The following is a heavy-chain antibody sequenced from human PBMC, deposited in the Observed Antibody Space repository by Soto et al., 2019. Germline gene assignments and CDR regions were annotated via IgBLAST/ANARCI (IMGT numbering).Heavy chain of an antibody. V-gene: IGHV4-39*01. CDR3: SWGYGVVMDAFDL. CDR1: GGSISSGSYF. Sequence: SETLSHTYTVSGGSISSGSYFWGRIRHPPGKGLEWIGSIYYSGSTYYNPSLKSRVTISVDTSKNQFSLKLSSVTAAGTAVYYFSWGYGVVMDAFDLSGRGTMVTVSS. J-gene: IGHJ3*01. CDR2: IYYSGST. D-gene: IGHD3-3*01.